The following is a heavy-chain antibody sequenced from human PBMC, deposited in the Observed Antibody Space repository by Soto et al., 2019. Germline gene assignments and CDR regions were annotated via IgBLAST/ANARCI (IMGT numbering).Heavy chain of an antibody. CDR3: ATVFDV. D-gene: IGHD4-17*01. V-gene: IGHV3-74*01. CDR2: IDTDGGGT. CDR1: GFTFRSHG. Sequence: PGGSLRLSCAASGFTFRSHGIHWVRQAPGKGLEWVSRIDTDGGGTSYADSVKGLFTISTDNAENTVYLQMNGLRVEDTAVYYCATVFDVWGQGTLVTVSS. J-gene: IGHJ4*02.